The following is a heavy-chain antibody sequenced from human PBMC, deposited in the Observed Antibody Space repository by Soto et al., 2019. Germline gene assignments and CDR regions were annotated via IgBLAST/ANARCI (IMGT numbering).Heavy chain of an antibody. CDR1: GFTFDDYA. CDR2: ISWNSGSI. V-gene: IGHV3-9*01. J-gene: IGHJ6*02. CDR3: AKDIGVAEKLRYFDYCMDV. D-gene: IGHD3-9*01. Sequence: EVQLVESGGGLVQPGRSLRLSCAASGFTFDDYAMHWVRQAPGKGLEWVSGISWNSGSIGYADSVKGRFTISRDNAKNSLYLQMNSLRAEDTALYYCAKDIGVAEKLRYFDYCMDVWGQGTTVTVSS.